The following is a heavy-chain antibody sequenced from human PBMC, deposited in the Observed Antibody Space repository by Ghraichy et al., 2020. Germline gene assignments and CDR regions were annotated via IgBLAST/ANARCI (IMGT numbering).Heavy chain of an antibody. CDR1: GGSFSGYY. CDR3: ARGRYYGSGSYYRGLGGWNHWFDP. V-gene: IGHV4-34*01. D-gene: IGHD3-10*01. Sequence: SETLSLTCAVYGGSFSGYYWSWIRQPPGKGLEWIGEINHSGSTNYNPSLKSRVTISVDTSKNQFSLKLSSVTAADTAVYYCARGRYYGSGSYYRGLGGWNHWFDPWGQGTLVTVSS. CDR2: INHSGST. J-gene: IGHJ5*02.